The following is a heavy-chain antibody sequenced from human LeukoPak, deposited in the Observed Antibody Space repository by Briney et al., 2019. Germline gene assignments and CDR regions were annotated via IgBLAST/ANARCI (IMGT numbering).Heavy chain of an antibody. J-gene: IGHJ5*02. D-gene: IGHD2-2*01. CDR1: GGSISSGSYY. Sequence: SETLSLTCTVSGGSISSGSYYWSWIRQPAGKGLEWIGRIYTSGSTNYNPSLKSRVTISVDTSKNQFSLKLSSVTAADTAVYYCARDAIWSCSSTSCYADNWFDPWGQGTLVTVSS. V-gene: IGHV4-61*02. CDR2: IYTSGST. CDR3: ARDAIWSCSSTSCYADNWFDP.